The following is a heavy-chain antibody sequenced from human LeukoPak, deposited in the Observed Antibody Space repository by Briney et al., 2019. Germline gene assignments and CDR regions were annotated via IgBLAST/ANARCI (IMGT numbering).Heavy chain of an antibody. CDR2: ISGSGGST. CDR1: GFTFSSYA. CDR3: ASLRYCSSTSCFPDYYYGMDV. V-gene: IGHV3-23*01. J-gene: IGHJ6*02. Sequence: GGSLRLSCAASGFTFSSYAMSWVRQAPGKGLEWVSAISGSGGSTYYADSVKGRFTISRDNSKNTLYLQMNSLRAEDTAVYYCASLRYCSSTSCFPDYYYGMDVWGQGTTVTVSS. D-gene: IGHD2-2*01.